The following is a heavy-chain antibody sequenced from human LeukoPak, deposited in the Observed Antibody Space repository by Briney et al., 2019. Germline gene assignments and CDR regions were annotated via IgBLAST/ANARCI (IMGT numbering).Heavy chain of an antibody. J-gene: IGHJ4*02. Sequence: GGSLRLSCAASGFTFSHYSMNWVRQAPGKGLEWVASISSTGSYIYYADSVKGRFSISRDNAKNSLYLQVNSLRAEDTAVYSCARDMGSSRLDYWGQGTLVTVSS. CDR1: GFTFSHYS. V-gene: IGHV3-21*01. CDR3: ARDMGSSRLDY. D-gene: IGHD6-6*01. CDR2: ISSTGSYI.